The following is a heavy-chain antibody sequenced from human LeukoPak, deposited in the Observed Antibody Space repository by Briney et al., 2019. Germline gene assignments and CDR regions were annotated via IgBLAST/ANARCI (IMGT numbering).Heavy chain of an antibody. Sequence: GGSLRLSCVASGFTFSSYAMSWVRQAPGKGLEWVSGISGSGGITYYADSVKGRFTISRDNSKNTLYLQMNSLRAEDTAVYYCARGTNWSPLDFDFWGQGTLVTVSS. CDR1: GFTFSSYA. V-gene: IGHV3-23*01. D-gene: IGHD3-3*01. CDR2: ISGSGGIT. CDR3: ARGTNWSPLDFDF. J-gene: IGHJ4*02.